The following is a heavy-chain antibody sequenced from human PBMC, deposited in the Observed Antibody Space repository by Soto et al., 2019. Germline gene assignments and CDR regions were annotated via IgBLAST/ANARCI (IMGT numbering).Heavy chain of an antibody. V-gene: IGHV3-30-3*01. CDR3: ARDPDSSSGYGMDV. Sequence: GGSLRLSCAASGFTFSSYAMHWVRQAPGKGLEWVAVISYDGSNKYYADSVKGRFTISRDNSKNTLYLQMNSLRAEDTAVYYCARDPDSSSGYGMDVWGQGT. D-gene: IGHD6-6*01. CDR2: ISYDGSNK. J-gene: IGHJ6*02. CDR1: GFTFSSYA.